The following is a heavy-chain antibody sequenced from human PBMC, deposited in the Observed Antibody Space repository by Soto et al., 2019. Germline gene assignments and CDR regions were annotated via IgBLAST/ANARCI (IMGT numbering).Heavy chain of an antibody. CDR1: GGSLSSSSW. CDR3: VHHGGDPYYHDF. Sequence: QVQLQESGPGLVNPSGTLSLTCAVSGGSLSSSSWWSWVRQPPGKALEWLGEIYYSGSTKYNPSLNSRVTTSADQSKNDFSLRLSSVTAADTAVYYCVHHGGDPYYHDFWGQGMLVTVSS. J-gene: IGHJ4*02. CDR2: IYYSGST. D-gene: IGHD4-17*01. V-gene: IGHV4-4*02.